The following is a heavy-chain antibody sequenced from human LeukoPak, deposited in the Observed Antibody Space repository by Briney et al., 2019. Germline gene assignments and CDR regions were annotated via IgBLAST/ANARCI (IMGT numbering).Heavy chain of an antibody. V-gene: IGHV3-74*01. J-gene: IGHJ6*03. CDR3: ARDWSIPSLTGYYIDV. CDR2: INGDGSSK. CDR1: GFTFSSYW. D-gene: IGHD3-9*01. Sequence: PGGSLRLSCAASGFTFSSYWRHWLRQARGKGLVLVSRINGDGSSKAYADSVKGRFTISRDNAKNTLYLQMNSLTAEDTAVYYCARDWSIPSLTGYYIDVWGNGTTVTVSS.